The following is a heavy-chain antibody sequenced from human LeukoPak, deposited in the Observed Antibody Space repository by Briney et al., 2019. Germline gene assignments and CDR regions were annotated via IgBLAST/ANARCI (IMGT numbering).Heavy chain of an antibody. Sequence: GGSLRLSCAASGFTFSDCYMSWIRQAPGKGLEWVSYISSSSSYTNYTDSVKGRFTISRDNAKNSLYLQMNSLRAEDTAVYYCARVAGTGGVDYWGQGTLVTVSS. D-gene: IGHD6-19*01. V-gene: IGHV3-11*05. CDR1: GFTFSDCY. CDR3: ARVAGTGGVDY. J-gene: IGHJ4*02. CDR2: ISSSSSYT.